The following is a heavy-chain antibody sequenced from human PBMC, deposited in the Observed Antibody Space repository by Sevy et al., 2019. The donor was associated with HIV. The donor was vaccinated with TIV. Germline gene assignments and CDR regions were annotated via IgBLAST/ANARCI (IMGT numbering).Heavy chain of an antibody. CDR2: FDPEDGET. CDR3: ATTKDYYDSSGSPFDS. V-gene: IGHV1-24*01. CDR1: GYTLSQIS. Sequence: ASVKVPCKVSGYTLSQISMHWVRQAPGKGLEWMGSFDPEDGETIYAQKFQARVTMTEDTSTDTAYMELSSLRSDDTAVYYCATTKDYYDSSGSPFDSWGQGTLVTVSS. J-gene: IGHJ4*02. D-gene: IGHD3-22*01.